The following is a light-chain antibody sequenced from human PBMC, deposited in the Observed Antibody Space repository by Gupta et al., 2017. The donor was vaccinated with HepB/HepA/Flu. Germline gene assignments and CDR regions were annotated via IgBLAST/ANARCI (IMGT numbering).Light chain of an antibody. CDR2: TNN. V-gene: IGLV1-44*01. CDR1: SSNIGSNT. J-gene: IGLJ2*01. CDR3: AAWDDSRNAVV. Sequence: SVLPQPPSASRTPGLRVTISCSGSSSNIGSNTVHWYQQLPGTAPKLLLYTNNQRPSGVPDRFSGSKSGTAASLAISGLQAEDEAEYYCAAWDDSRNAVVFGGGTKLTVL.